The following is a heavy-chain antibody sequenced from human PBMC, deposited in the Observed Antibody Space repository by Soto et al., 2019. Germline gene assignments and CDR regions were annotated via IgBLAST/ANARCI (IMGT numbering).Heavy chain of an antibody. D-gene: IGHD3-3*01. CDR3: GEIRDFWSWGMEA. V-gene: IGHV3-23*01. Sequence: GGSLRLSCAASGFTFSAYAMTWVRQAPGQGLEWVSLISGVGDGTYYTDSVKGRFFISRDNTKNTLNLQMTGLRGEDTAVYFCGEIRDFWSWGMEAGGQGTTVTVSS. CDR2: ISGVGDGT. J-gene: IGHJ6*02. CDR1: GFTFSAYA.